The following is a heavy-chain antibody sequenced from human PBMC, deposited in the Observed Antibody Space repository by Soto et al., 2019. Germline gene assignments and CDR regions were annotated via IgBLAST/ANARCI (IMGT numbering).Heavy chain of an antibody. CDR1: GFTFSGSA. Sequence: EVQLVESGGGLVQPGGSLKLSCAASGFTFSGSAMHWVRQASGKGLEWVGRIRSKANSYATAYAASVKGRFTISRDDSKNTAYLQMNSLKTEDTAVYYCTGLWATVYAFDIWGQGTMVTVSS. D-gene: IGHD4-17*01. CDR2: IRSKANSYAT. CDR3: TGLWATVYAFDI. V-gene: IGHV3-73*01. J-gene: IGHJ3*02.